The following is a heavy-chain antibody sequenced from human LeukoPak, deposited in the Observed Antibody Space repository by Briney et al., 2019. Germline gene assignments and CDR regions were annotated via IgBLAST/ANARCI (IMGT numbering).Heavy chain of an antibody. Sequence: QPGGSLRLSCAASGFTFDDYAMHWVRQAPGKGLEWVSLISWDGGSTYYADSVKGRFTISRDNSKNSLYLQMNSLRAEDTALYYCAKGYCSGGSCYVDYWGQGTLVTVSS. CDR3: AKGYCSGGSCYVDY. V-gene: IGHV3-43D*03. CDR2: ISWDGGST. J-gene: IGHJ4*02. CDR1: GFTFDDYA. D-gene: IGHD2-15*01.